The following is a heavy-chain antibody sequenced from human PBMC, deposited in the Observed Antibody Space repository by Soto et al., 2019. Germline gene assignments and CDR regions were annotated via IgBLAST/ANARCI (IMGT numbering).Heavy chain of an antibody. J-gene: IGHJ4*02. CDR1: GWTFSRYE. V-gene: IGHV3-48*03. CDR3: ARDFGLLGLDY. CDR2: ISSSGSTI. D-gene: IGHD1-26*01. Sequence: SLAYAASGWTFSRYEMNFLRQAPGKGLGWVSYISSSGSTIYYADSVKGRFTISRDNAKNSLYLQMNSLRAEDTAVYYCARDFGLLGLDYWGQGTLVTVS.